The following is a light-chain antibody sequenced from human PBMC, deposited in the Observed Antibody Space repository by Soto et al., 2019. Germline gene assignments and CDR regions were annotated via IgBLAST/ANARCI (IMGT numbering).Light chain of an antibody. CDR3: QSYDSSRSG. J-gene: IGLJ1*01. Sequence: QSALTQPPSVSGAPGQRVTISCTGSSSNIGAGYDGHWYQQLPGTAPKLLIYGNSNRPSGVPDRFSGSKSGTSASLAITGLQAEDEADYYCQSYDSSRSGIGTGTKVTVL. CDR1: SSNIGAGYD. CDR2: GNS. V-gene: IGLV1-40*01.